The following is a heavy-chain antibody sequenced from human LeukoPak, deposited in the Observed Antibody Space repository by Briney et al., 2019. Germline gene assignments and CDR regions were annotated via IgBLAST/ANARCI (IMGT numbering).Heavy chain of an antibody. J-gene: IGHJ4*02. Sequence: ASEILSLTCAVYGGSFSGYYWSWIRQPPGKGLEWIGEINHSGSTNYNPSLKSRVTISVDTSKNQFSLKLSSVTAADTAVYYCARGDTAMDNPFDYWGQGTLVTVSS. CDR3: ARGDTAMDNPFDY. CDR2: INHSGST. D-gene: IGHD5-18*01. V-gene: IGHV4-34*01. CDR1: GGSFSGYY.